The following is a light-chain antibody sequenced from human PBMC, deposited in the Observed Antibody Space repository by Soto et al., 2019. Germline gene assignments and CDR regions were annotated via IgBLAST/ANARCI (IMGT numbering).Light chain of an antibody. CDR1: QGISSA. CDR2: DAS. V-gene: IGKV1-13*02. J-gene: IGKJ2*01. CDR3: QQYNSYLYT. Sequence: ANQLTQSPSSLSASVGDRVSITCRASQGISSALAWYQQKPGKAPKLLIHDASTLESGVPSRFSGSGSGTEFTLTISSLQPDDFATYYCQQYNSYLYTFGQGTKVDIK.